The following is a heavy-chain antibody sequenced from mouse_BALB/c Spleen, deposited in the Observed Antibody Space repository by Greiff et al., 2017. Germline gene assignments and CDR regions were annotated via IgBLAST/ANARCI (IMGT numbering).Heavy chain of an antibody. V-gene: IGHV5-6-4*01. CDR2: ISSGGSYT. D-gene: IGHD2-1*01. CDR1: GFTFSSYT. Sequence: EVKLVESGGGLVKPGGSLKLSCAASGFTFSSYTMSWVRQTPEKRLEWVATISSGGSYTYYPDSVKGRFTISRDNAKNTLYLQMSSLKSEDTAMYYCTIYYGNYYAMDYWGQGTSVTVSS. CDR3: TIYYGNYYAMDY. J-gene: IGHJ4*01.